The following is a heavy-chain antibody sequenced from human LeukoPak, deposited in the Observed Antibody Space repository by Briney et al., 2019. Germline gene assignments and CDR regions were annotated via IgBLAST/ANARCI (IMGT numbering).Heavy chain of an antibody. J-gene: IGHJ3*02. CDR1: GFTFSSYA. D-gene: IGHD3-22*01. CDR3: AKSLRVHTITRNYYDSSGYYGAFDI. V-gene: IGHV3-23*01. CDR2: ISGSGGST. Sequence: GGSLRLSCAASGFTFSSYAMSWVRQAPGKGLEWVSAISGSGGSTYYADSVKGRFTISRDNSKNTLYLQMNSLRAEDTAVYYCAKSLRVHTITRNYYDSSGYYGAFDIWGQGTMVTVSS.